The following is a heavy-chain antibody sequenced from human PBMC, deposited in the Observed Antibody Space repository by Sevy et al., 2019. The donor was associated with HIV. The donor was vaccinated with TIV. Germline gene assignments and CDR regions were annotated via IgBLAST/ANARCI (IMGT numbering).Heavy chain of an antibody. CDR1: GFTLGSYW. J-gene: IGHJ5*02. D-gene: IGHD3-22*01. CDR2: IKQDGREK. Sequence: GGSLRLSCAASGFTLGSYWMSWVRQAPGKGLEWVASIKQDGREKKYVDTVRGRFTITRDNAKNSLYLQMDSVRVEDTAVYYCARVGPNYYDSTDYYGWFGPWGQGTQVTVSS. V-gene: IGHV3-7*01. CDR3: ARVGPNYYDSTDYYGWFGP.